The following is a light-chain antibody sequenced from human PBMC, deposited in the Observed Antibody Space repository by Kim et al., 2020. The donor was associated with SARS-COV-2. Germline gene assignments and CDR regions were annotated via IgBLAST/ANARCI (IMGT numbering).Light chain of an antibody. V-gene: IGLV3-21*04. Sequence: SYELTQPPSVSVAPGKTARITCGGNNIGSKSVHWYQQKPGQAPVLVIYYDSDRPSGIPERFSGSNSGNTATLTISRVEAGDEADYYCQVWDSGAVVGGGT. CDR3: QVWDSGAV. J-gene: IGLJ2*01. CDR1: NIGSKS. CDR2: YDS.